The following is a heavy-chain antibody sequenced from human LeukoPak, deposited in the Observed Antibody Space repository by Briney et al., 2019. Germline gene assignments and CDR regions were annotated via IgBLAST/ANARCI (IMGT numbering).Heavy chain of an antibody. J-gene: IGHJ4*02. CDR1: GTSMRSETHY. V-gene: IGHV4-31*03. CDR3: ARGRRELRYGPDY. D-gene: IGHD3-9*01. CDR2: IYYTAGA. Sequence: SQTLSLTCTVSGTSMRSETHYWSWLRQLPGKGPEWIAYIYYTAGAYYNPSLQSRVTISLDASENQFSLKLSSVTAADTAVYYCARGRRELRYGPDYWGQGTLVTVSS.